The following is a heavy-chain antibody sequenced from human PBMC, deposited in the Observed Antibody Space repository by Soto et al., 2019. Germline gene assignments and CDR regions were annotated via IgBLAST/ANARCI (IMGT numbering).Heavy chain of an antibody. CDR1: GFTFRNYA. V-gene: IGHV3-23*01. J-gene: IGHJ4*02. CDR3: AKNPLLGQWLEPFDY. Sequence: EVQLLESGGGLVQPGGSLRLSCGVSGFTFRNYAMSWVRQAPGKGLEWVSTIGRTGGSTYYADSAKGRFIISRDNSKNTLFLQMNALRAEDTAVYYCAKNPLLGQWLEPFDYWGQGTLVIVSS. D-gene: IGHD6-19*01. CDR2: IGRTGGST.